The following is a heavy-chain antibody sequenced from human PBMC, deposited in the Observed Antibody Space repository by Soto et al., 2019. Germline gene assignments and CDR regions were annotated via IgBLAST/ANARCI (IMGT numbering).Heavy chain of an antibody. CDR2: ISSSSGSI. J-gene: IGHJ4*02. CDR1: GFTFSGYS. Sequence: GGSLRLSCAASGFTFSGYSMNWVRQAPGKGLEWVSAISSSSGSIYYADSVKGRFTISRDNSKNTLYLQMNSLRAEDTAVYYCAKRLYSSSWYYFDYWGQGTLVTVSS. V-gene: IGHV3-23*01. D-gene: IGHD6-13*01. CDR3: AKRLYSSSWYYFDY.